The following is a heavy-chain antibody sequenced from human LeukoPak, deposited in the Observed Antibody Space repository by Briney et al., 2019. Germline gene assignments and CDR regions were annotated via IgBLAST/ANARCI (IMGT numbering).Heavy chain of an antibody. CDR3: ARRATTERGHSYGLDF. V-gene: IGHV3-21*01. CDR2: IGSSGSYI. Sequence: GGSLRLSCAASGFTFSSYEMNWVRQAPGKGLEWVSSIGSSGSYIYYADSLTGRFTISRDNAKNSLYLQMNSLRAEDTAMYYCARRATTERGHSYGLDFWGQGTLVTVSS. D-gene: IGHD5-18*01. CDR1: GFTFSSYE. J-gene: IGHJ4*02.